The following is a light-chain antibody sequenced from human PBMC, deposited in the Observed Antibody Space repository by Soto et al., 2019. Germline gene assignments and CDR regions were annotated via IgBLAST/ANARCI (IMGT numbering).Light chain of an antibody. CDR2: EGS. J-gene: IGLJ1*01. Sequence: FALTLPASVSGSPGQSITISCTGNSSDVGSYYPVSWYPQRPGKAPKLMIYEGSKRPSWVSNRYSGSKSGNTASLTISDLQAEDESDYYCCSYARSSTFVFGTRTKVTGL. CDR1: SSDVGSYYP. CDR3: CSYARSSTFV. V-gene: IGLV2-23*01.